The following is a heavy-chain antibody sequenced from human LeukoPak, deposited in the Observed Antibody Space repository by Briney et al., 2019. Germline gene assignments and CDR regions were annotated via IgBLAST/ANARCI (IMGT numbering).Heavy chain of an antibody. CDR3: AKDTAHRYYGMDV. Sequence: SGRSLRLPCAASGFTFSSYGMHWVRQAPGKGLEWVAVISYDGSNKYYADSVKGRFTISRDNSKNTLYLQMNSLRAEDTAVYYCAKDTAHRYYGMDVWGKGTTVTVSS. J-gene: IGHJ6*04. CDR1: GFTFSSYG. D-gene: IGHD5-18*01. V-gene: IGHV3-30*18. CDR2: ISYDGSNK.